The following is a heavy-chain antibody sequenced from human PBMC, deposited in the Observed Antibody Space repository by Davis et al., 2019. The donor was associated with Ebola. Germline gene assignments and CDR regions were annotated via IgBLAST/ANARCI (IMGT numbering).Heavy chain of an antibody. Sequence: PSETLSLTCAFYGRSFSAYYWSWIRQPPGKGLEWIGEINHSGSTNYNPSLKSRVTISVDTSKNQFSLKLSSVTAADTAVYYCARATRTLPYYYYGMDVWGQGTTVTVSS. CDR3: ARATRTLPYYYYGMDV. V-gene: IGHV4-34*01. CDR1: GRSFSAYY. CDR2: INHSGST. J-gene: IGHJ6*02. D-gene: IGHD1-14*01.